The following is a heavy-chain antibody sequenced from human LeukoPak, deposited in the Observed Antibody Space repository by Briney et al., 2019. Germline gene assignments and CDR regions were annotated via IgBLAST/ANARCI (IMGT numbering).Heavy chain of an antibody. CDR2: IYYSGST. Sequence: SETLSLTCTVSGGSISSSSYYWGWIRQPPGKGLEWIGSIYYSGSTYYNPSLKSRVTISVDTSKNQFSLKLSSVTAADTAVYYCARASSSWYRDYWGQGTLVTVSS. CDR1: GGSISSSSYY. D-gene: IGHD6-13*01. CDR3: ARASSSWYRDY. V-gene: IGHV4-39*01. J-gene: IGHJ4*02.